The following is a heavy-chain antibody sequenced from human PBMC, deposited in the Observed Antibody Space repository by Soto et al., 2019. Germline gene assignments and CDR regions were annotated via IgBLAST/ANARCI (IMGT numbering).Heavy chain of an antibody. Sequence: SVKVSCKASGGTFSSYTISWVRQAPGQGLEWMGRIIPILGIANYAQKFQGRVTITADKSTSTAYMELSSLRSEDTAVYYCARGLARRLVSLESYYYMDVWGKGTTVTVSS. V-gene: IGHV1-69*02. CDR2: IIPILGIA. D-gene: IGHD6-6*01. CDR3: ARGLARRLVSLESYYYMDV. CDR1: GGTFSSYT. J-gene: IGHJ6*03.